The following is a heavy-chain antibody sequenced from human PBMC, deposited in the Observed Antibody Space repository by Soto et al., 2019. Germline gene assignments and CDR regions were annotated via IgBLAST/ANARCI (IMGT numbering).Heavy chain of an antibody. V-gene: IGHV3-48*01. CDR2: ISSGSSTI. D-gene: IGHD2-8*02. J-gene: IGHJ3*01. CDR1: GFRFSDYS. Sequence: QLVEFGGGLVQPGGSLRLSCAASGFRFSDYSMNWVRQAPGKGLEWVSYISSGSSTINYAHSVKGRFVISRDNAKKSLSLQMDSLRGEDTAVYYCARGGYCTGNRCFDAFDFWGRGTMVTVSS. CDR3: ARGGYCTGNRCFDAFDF.